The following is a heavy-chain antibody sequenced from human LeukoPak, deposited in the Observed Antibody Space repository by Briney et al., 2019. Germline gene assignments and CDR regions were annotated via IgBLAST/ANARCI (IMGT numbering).Heavy chain of an antibody. Sequence: GGSLRLSCAVSGFTFSGSALHWARQASGKGLEWIGRIRSKTNNYATTYAASVTGRFTISRDDAENTAYLQMNSLRAEDMAVYYCAKTLTPVVAAAYFDYWGQGTLVTVSS. D-gene: IGHD2-15*01. J-gene: IGHJ4*02. V-gene: IGHV3-73*01. CDR1: GFTFSGSA. CDR2: IRSKTNNYAT. CDR3: AKTLTPVVAAAYFDY.